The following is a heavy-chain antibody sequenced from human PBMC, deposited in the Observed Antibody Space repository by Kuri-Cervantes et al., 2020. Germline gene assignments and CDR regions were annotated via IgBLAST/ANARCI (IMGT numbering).Heavy chain of an antibody. CDR1: GFTFSSYA. CDR2: ISGSGGST. J-gene: IGHJ4*02. CDR3: TRHVDLKPFDY. D-gene: IGHD3/OR15-3a*01. V-gene: IGHV3-23*01. Sequence: GESLKISCAASGFTFSSYAMSWVRQAPGRGLEWVSAISGSGGSTYYADSVKGRFTISRDNSKNTLYLQMNSLKTEDTAVYYCTRHVDLKPFDYWGQGTLVTVSS.